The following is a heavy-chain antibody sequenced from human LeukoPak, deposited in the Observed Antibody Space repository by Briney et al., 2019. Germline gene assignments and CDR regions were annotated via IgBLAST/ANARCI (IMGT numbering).Heavy chain of an antibody. V-gene: IGHV3-53*04. J-gene: IGHJ4*02. CDR3: ARGGGDYNPFDY. D-gene: IGHD4-17*01. CDR2: IYSGGST. CDR1: GFXVSSNY. Sequence: PGGSLRLSCAVSGFXVSSNYMSWVRQAPGKGLEWVSVIYSGGSTYYADSVKGRFTISRHNSMNTLYLQMNSLRGEDTAVYYCARGGGDYNPFDYWGQGTLVTVSS.